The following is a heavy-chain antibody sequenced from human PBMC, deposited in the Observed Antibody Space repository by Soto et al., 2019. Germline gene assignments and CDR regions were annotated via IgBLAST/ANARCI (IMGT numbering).Heavy chain of an antibody. D-gene: IGHD5-18*01. CDR3: ARGAMDTAMGLDY. J-gene: IGHJ4*02. CDR2: IYYSGST. CDR1: GGSISSYY. Sequence: PSETLSLTCTASGGSISSYYWSWIRQPPGKGLEWIGYIYYSGSTNYNPSLKSRVTISVDTSKNQFSLKLSSVTAADTAVYYCARGAMDTAMGLDYWGQGTLVTVSS. V-gene: IGHV4-59*01.